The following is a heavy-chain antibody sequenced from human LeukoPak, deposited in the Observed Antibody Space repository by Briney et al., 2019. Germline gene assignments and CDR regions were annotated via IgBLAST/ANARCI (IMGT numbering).Heavy chain of an antibody. CDR1: GYTFTDYH. V-gene: IGHV1-2*02. CDR2: INPNSGGT. D-gene: IGHD3-22*01. CDR3: ARVYLGVYYYGSSGYSHLDY. Sequence: ASVKVSCQASGYTFTDYHMHWVRQAPGQGLEWMGWINPNSGGTNYAQKFQGRVTMTRDTSISTAYMELSRLRSDDTAVYYCARVYLGVYYYGSSGYSHLDYWGQGTLVTVSS. J-gene: IGHJ4*02.